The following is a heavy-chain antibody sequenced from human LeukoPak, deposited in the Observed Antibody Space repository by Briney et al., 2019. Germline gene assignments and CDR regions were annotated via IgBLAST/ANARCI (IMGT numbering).Heavy chain of an antibody. CDR2: INHSGST. CDR3: ARGKYCSGGSCSPAPFDY. V-gene: IGHV4-34*01. Sequence: SETLSLTCAVYGGSFSDYYWSWIRQPPGKGLEWIGEINHSGSTNYNPSLKSRVTISVDTSKNQFSLKLSSVTAADTAVYYCARGKYCSGGSCSPAPFDYWGQGTLVTVSS. D-gene: IGHD2-15*01. CDR1: GGSFSDYY. J-gene: IGHJ4*02.